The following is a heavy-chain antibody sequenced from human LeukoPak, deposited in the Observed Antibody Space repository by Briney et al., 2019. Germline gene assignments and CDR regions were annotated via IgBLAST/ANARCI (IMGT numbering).Heavy chain of an antibody. CDR3: AKDPNYGFDY. Sequence: GGSLRLSCAASGFTFDDYAMHWVRQAPGKGLEWVSGISWNSGSIGCADSVKGRFTISRDNAKNSLYLQMNSLRAEDTALYYCAKDPNYGFDYWGQGTLVTVSS. V-gene: IGHV3-9*01. CDR1: GFTFDDYA. CDR2: ISWNSGSI. D-gene: IGHD4/OR15-4a*01. J-gene: IGHJ4*02.